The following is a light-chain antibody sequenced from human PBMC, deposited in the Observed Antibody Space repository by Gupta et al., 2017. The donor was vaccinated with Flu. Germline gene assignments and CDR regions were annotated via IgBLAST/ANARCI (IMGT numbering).Light chain of an antibody. CDR1: QSVGTH. CDR3: QHRSDRPRRT. CDR2: GAS. J-gene: IGKJ4*01. Sequence: ILLAQSPVTLSSSPGERVTLSCRASQSVGTHFAWYQQKPGQAPRLLIYGASHRVAGIPARFSGSGSDTDFSLTISSLEADDFAVYYWQHRSDRPRRTFGGGTRVEIK. V-gene: IGKV3-11*01.